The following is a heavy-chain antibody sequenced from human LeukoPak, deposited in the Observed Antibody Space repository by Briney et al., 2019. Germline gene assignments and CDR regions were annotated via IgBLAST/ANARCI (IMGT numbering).Heavy chain of an antibody. CDR3: ARGSNYDFWSGYFLDV. D-gene: IGHD3-3*01. CDR2: IIPILGIA. V-gene: IGHV1-69*04. Sequence: SVKVSCKASGGTFSSYAISWVRQAPGQGLEWMGRIIPILGIANYAQKFQGRVTITADKSTSTAYMELSSLRSEDTAVYYCARGSNYDFWSGYFLDVWAKGPRSPSP. CDR1: GGTFSSYA. J-gene: IGHJ6*02.